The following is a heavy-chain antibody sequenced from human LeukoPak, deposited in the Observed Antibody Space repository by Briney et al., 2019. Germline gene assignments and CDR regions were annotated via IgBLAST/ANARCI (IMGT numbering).Heavy chain of an antibody. CDR1: GYTFTNYG. Sequence: ASVKVSCKASGYTFTNYGITWVRQAPGQGLEWMGWTNTNTGNPTYAQGFTGRFVFSLDTSVSTAYLQICSLKAEDTAVYYCAISSSWSGAFDIWGQGTMVTVSS. D-gene: IGHD6-13*01. CDR3: AISSSWSGAFDI. CDR2: TNTNTGNP. J-gene: IGHJ3*02. V-gene: IGHV7-4-1*01.